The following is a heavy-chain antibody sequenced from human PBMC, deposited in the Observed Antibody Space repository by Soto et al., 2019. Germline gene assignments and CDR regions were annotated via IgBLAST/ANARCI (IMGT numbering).Heavy chain of an antibody. CDR1: GYTFTSYY. CDR2: INPSGGST. CDR3: AREDIVVVPAARDAFDI. Sequence: QVQLVQSGAEVKKPGASVKVSCKASGYTFTSYYMHWVRQAPGQGLEWMGIINPSGGSTSYAQKFQGRVTMTRDTSTGTVYMGLSSLRSEDTAGYYCAREDIVVVPAARDAFDIWGQGTMVTVSS. V-gene: IGHV1-46*03. J-gene: IGHJ3*02. D-gene: IGHD2-2*01.